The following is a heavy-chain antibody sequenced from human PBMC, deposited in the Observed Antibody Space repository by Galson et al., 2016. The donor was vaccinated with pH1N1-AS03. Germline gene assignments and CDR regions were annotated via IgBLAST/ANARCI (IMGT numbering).Heavy chain of an antibody. Sequence: SLRLSCATSGFTFTDFAVSWVRQAPGRGLEWVSATSSSGGSTYYADSVKGRFTISRHISTNTVNLQMNNLRVEDTATYYCATDRFGEPTTWGQGTLVTVSS. V-gene: IGHV3-23*01. CDR2: TSSSGGST. CDR1: GFTFTDFA. D-gene: IGHD3-16*01. J-gene: IGHJ5*02. CDR3: ATDRFGEPTT.